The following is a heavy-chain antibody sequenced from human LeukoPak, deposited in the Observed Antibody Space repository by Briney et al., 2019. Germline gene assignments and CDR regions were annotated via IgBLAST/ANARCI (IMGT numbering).Heavy chain of an antibody. Sequence: PGGSLRLSCAASGFTFSSYAMHWVRQAPGKGLEWVAVISYDGSNKYYADSVKGRFTISRDNSKNTLYLQMNSLRAEDTAVYYCARDSRPYSSSPAPVDYWGQGTLVTVSS. CDR1: GFTFSSYA. V-gene: IGHV3-30-3*01. D-gene: IGHD6-13*01. CDR3: ARDSRPYSSSPAPVDY. CDR2: ISYDGSNK. J-gene: IGHJ4*02.